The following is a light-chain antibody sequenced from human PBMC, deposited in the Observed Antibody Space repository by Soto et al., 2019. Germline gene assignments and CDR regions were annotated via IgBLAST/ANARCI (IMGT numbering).Light chain of an antibody. Sequence: EIVLTQSPATLSLSPGERATLSCRASQSVSSYLAWYQQKSGQAPRLLIYDASNRATGIPARFSGSGSGTDFTLTISSLEPEEFAVYYCQQRRNWPLTFGGGTTVEIK. CDR1: QSVSSY. J-gene: IGKJ4*01. CDR2: DAS. CDR3: QQRRNWPLT. V-gene: IGKV3-11*01.